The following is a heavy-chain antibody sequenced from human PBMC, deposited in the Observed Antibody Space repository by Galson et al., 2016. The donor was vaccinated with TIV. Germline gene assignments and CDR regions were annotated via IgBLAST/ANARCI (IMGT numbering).Heavy chain of an antibody. CDR3: AKAKVYLGLVVADGAFDA. CDR2: ISWKGDNI. Sequence: SLRLSCAASGFIFDEYAMHWVRQAPGKGLEWVSGISWKGDNIGYVDSVKGRFTIARDNAKNSLYLQMNSLGPEDTALYYCAKAKVYLGLVVADGAFDAWGQGTMVTVSS. V-gene: IGHV3-9*01. CDR1: GFIFDEYA. D-gene: IGHD2-15*01. J-gene: IGHJ3*01.